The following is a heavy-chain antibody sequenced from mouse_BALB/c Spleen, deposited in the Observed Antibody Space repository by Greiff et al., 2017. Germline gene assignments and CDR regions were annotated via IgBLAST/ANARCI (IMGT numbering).Heavy chain of an antibody. CDR1: GYTFTSYT. CDR3: ARPFNWDVEAMDY. Sequence: QVHVKQSGAELARPGASVKMSCKASGYTFTSYTMHWVKQRPGQGLEWIGYINPSSGYTNYNQKFKDKATLTADKSSSTAYMQLSSLTSEDSAVYYCARPFNWDVEAMDYWGQGTSVTVSS. CDR2: INPSSGYT. J-gene: IGHJ4*01. V-gene: IGHV1-4*01. D-gene: IGHD4-1*01.